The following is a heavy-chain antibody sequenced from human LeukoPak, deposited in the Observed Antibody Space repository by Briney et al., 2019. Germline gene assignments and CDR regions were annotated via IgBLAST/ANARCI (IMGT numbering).Heavy chain of an antibody. V-gene: IGHV1-18*01. J-gene: IGHJ6*02. CDR2: ISAYNGNT. D-gene: IGHD2-2*01. CDR3: ARDDCSSTSCHYYGMDV. Sequence: ASVKVSCKASGYTFTSYGISWVRQAPGQGLEWMGWISAYNGNTNYAQKLQGRVTMTTDTSTSIAYMELRSLRSDDTAVYYCARDDCSSTSCHYYGMDVWGQGTTVTVSS. CDR1: GYTFTSYG.